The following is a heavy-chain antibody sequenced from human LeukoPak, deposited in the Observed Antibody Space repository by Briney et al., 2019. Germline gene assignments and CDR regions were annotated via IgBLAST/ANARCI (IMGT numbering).Heavy chain of an antibody. CDR2: ISPSGDKT. J-gene: IGHJ3*02. CDR3: ARLPLGVGETGAFDI. D-gene: IGHD1-26*01. Sequence: GASVKVSCKASGYTFTNHYMHWVRQAPGQGLEWLGLISPSGDKTWNAQKFQGRVTMTRDMSTSTDYLELSSLRSEDTAVYYCARLPLGVGETGAFDIWGQGTMVTVSS. CDR1: GYTFTNHY. V-gene: IGHV1-46*01.